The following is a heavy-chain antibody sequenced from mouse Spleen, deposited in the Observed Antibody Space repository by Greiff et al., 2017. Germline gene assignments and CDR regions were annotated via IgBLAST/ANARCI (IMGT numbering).Heavy chain of an antibody. J-gene: IGHJ3*01. CDR1: GYTFTDYY. Sequence: VQLQQSGPELVKPGASVKISCKASGYTFTDYYMNWVKQSHGKSLEWIGDINPNNGGTSYNQKFKGKATLTVDKSSSTAYMELRSLTSEDSAVYYCATGGGLAWFAYWGQGTLVTVSA. D-gene: IGHD1-1*02. CDR2: INPNNGGT. CDR3: ATGGGLAWFAY. V-gene: IGHV1-26*01.